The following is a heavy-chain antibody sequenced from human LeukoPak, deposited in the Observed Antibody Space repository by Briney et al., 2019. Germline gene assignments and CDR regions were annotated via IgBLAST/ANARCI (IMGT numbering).Heavy chain of an antibody. D-gene: IGHD2-2*01. J-gene: IGHJ3*02. V-gene: IGHV5-51*01. Sequence: GESLKISCKGSGYSFTNYWIGWVRQKPGKGLEWMGIIFPGDSDTRYSPSFQGQVTMSADKSINTAYLQWSSLKASDTAMYYCVRRPYCSSTSCYLAFHIWGQGTMVTVSS. CDR1: GYSFTNYW. CDR2: IFPGDSDT. CDR3: VRRPYCSSTSCYLAFHI.